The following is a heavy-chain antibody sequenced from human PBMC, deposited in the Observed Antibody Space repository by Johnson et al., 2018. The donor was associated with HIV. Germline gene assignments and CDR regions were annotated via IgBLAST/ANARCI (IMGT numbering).Heavy chain of an antibody. CDR2: ISSSGSTI. V-gene: IGHV3-11*04. CDR1: GFTFSDYY. Sequence: QVQLVESGGGVVQPGGSLRLSCAASGFTFSDYYMSWIRQAPGKGLEWVSYISSSGSTIYYADSVKGRFPISRDNSKNTLYLQMNSLRAEDTAVYYCAKDLSGYSYGYGAFDIWGQGTMVTVSS. CDR3: AKDLSGYSYGYGAFDI. D-gene: IGHD5-18*01. J-gene: IGHJ3*02.